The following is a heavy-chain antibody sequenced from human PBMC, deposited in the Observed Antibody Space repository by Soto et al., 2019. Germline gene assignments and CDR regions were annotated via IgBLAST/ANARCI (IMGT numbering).Heavy chain of an antibody. D-gene: IGHD1-26*01. CDR3: ATDSRNVGIGYFDS. CDR1: GFKVGSSY. J-gene: IGHJ4*02. V-gene: IGHV3-53*01. Sequence: GGSLRLSCAASGFKVGSSYVTWVRQAPGEGLEWVSVIVSGGSTHYADSVTARFTVSRDVSNNTVYLHMSSLRAEDTAVYFCATDSRNVGIGYFDSWGLGTLVTVSS. CDR2: IVSGGST.